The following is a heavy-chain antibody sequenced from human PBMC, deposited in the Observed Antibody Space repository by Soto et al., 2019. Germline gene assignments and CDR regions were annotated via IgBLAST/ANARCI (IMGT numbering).Heavy chain of an antibody. V-gene: IGHV3-23*01. CDR3: ASCSGGSCYEVNYYFDY. D-gene: IGHD2-15*01. J-gene: IGHJ4*02. Sequence: GGSLRLSCAASGFTFSSYAMTWVRQAPGKGLEWVSVISGSGGSTDYADSVKGRFTISRDNSKNTLYLQMNSLRAEDTAVYYCASCSGGSCYEVNYYFDYWGQGTLVTVSS. CDR1: GFTFSSYA. CDR2: ISGSGGST.